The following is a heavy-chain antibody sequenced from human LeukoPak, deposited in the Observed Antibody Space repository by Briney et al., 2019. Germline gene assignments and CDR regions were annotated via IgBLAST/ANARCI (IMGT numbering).Heavy chain of an antibody. CDR2: ISGSGGST. CDR1: GYTFSSYA. J-gene: IGHJ3*02. V-gene: IGHV3-23*01. Sequence: GGSLRLSCAASGYTFSSYAMSWVRQAPGKGLEWISAISGSGGSTYYAHSVKGRFTISRDNSKNTLYLQMNSLRAEDTAVYYCAKALHTRRHSSGYYSDAFDIWGQGTMVTVSS. CDR3: AKALHTRRHSSGYYSDAFDI. D-gene: IGHD3-22*01.